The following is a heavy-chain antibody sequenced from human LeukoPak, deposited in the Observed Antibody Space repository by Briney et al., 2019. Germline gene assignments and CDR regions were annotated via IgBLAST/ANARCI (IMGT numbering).Heavy chain of an antibody. J-gene: IGHJ4*02. Sequence: PGGSLRLSCAASGFTFSSYSMNWVRQAPGKGLEWVSSLSSGSSYMYYADSVKGRFTISRDNAKNSLYLQMNSLRAEDTAVYYCARDSRLVGTDFDYWGQGTLVTVSS. CDR3: ARDSRLVGTDFDY. D-gene: IGHD1-26*01. V-gene: IGHV3-21*01. CDR2: LSSGSSYM. CDR1: GFTFSSYS.